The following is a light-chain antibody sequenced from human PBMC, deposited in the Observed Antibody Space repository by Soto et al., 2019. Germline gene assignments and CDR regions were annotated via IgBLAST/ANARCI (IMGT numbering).Light chain of an antibody. CDR2: GAS. J-gene: IGKJ1*01. CDR3: QQYKSWPRT. Sequence: EIVMTQSPATLSVSPGERATLSCRASQSVNSNLAWYQQKPGQAPRLLIYGASSRATGIPARFSGSGSGTEFTLTITSLQSEVLAVYYCQQYKSWPRTFGQGTKV. CDR1: QSVNSN. V-gene: IGKV3-15*01.